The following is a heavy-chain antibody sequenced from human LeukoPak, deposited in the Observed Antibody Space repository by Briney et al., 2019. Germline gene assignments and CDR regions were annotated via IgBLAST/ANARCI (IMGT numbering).Heavy chain of an antibody. CDR2: INHSGST. V-gene: IGHV4-34*01. CDR3: ARQSIAARPFSFDYYYYYMDV. CDR1: GGSFSGYY. D-gene: IGHD6-6*01. J-gene: IGHJ6*03. Sequence: PSETLSLTCAVYGGSFSGYYWSWIRQPPGKGLEWIGEINHSGSTNYNPSLKSRVTISVDTSKNQFSLKLSSVTAADTAVYYCARQSIAARPFSFDYYYYYMDVWGKGTTVTVSS.